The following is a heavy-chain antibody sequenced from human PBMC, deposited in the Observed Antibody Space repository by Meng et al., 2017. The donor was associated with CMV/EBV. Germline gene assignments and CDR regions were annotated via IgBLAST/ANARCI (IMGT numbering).Heavy chain of an antibody. J-gene: IGHJ5*02. CDR1: GYTFTGYY. Sequence: ASVKVSCKASGYTFTGYYMHWVRQAPGQGLEWMGWINPNSGGTNYAQKFQGRATMTRDTSISTAYMGLSRLRSDDTAVYYCARDGGYCSSTSCYRWFDPWGQGTLVTVSS. CDR3: ARDGGYCSSTSCYRWFDP. CDR2: INPNSGGT. V-gene: IGHV1-2*02. D-gene: IGHD2-2*01.